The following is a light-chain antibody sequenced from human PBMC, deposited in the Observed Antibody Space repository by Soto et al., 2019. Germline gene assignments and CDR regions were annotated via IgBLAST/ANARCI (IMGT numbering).Light chain of an antibody. CDR1: QSVSSY. CDR2: DAS. Sequence: EIVLTQSPATLSLSPGERATLSCRASQSVSSYLAWYQQKPGQAPRLLIYDASNRATGIPARFSGSGSGKDFTLTISSLEPEDFAVYYCQQRSNWPGLTFGGGTKVDIK. CDR3: QQRSNWPGLT. J-gene: IGKJ4*01. V-gene: IGKV3-11*01.